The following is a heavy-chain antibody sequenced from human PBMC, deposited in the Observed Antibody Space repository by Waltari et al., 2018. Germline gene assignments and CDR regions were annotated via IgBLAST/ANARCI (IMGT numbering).Heavy chain of an antibody. D-gene: IGHD3-16*01. Sequence: QVHLVQSGAEVRKPGASVKVSCKGSGYTFTGYYIKWRRQAPGQGLEWMGWINPNTGGTKLAQKFQGRVTMTRDTSINTVYMELSSLGSDDTAVYYCARDLYDSRVPGDYFDYWGQGTLVTVSS. CDR1: GYTFTGYY. J-gene: IGHJ4*02. CDR2: INPNTGGT. V-gene: IGHV1-2*02. CDR3: ARDLYDSRVPGDYFDY.